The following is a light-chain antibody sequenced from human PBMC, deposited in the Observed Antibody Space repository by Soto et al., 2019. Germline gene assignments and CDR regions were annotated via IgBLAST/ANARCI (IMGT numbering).Light chain of an antibody. CDR1: QRFSRN. J-gene: IGKJ1*01. V-gene: IGKV3-15*01. Sequence: EIVMTQSPATLSVSPGERATLSCRASQRFSRNAAWYQQKPGQAHRLLIYGASTRATGIPARFSGSGSGTEFTLTISSLQSEDFEVYYCQQYNNWPPWTFGQGTKVEIK. CDR3: QQYNNWPPWT. CDR2: GAS.